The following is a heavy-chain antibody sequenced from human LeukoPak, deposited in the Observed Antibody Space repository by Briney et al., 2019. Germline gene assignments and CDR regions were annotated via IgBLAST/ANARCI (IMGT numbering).Heavy chain of an antibody. CDR1: GFTFNDYY. CDR2: ISTSGGAI. J-gene: IGHJ4*02. V-gene: IGHV3-11*01. D-gene: IGHD1-26*01. CDR3: ARAIGSGSYPDY. Sequence: PGGSLRLSCAASGFTFNDYYMTWIRQAPGTGLEWLSYISTSGGAIYYADSVKGRFTISRDNAKKSLYLLMNSLRAEDTAVYYCARAIGSGSYPDYWGQGTLVTVSS.